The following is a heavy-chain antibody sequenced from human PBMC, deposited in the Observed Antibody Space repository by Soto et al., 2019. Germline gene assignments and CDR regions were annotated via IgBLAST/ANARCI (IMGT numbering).Heavy chain of an antibody. V-gene: IGHV3-23*01. D-gene: IGHD3-3*01. CDR1: GFTFSSYA. Sequence: PGGSLRLSCAASGFTFSSYAMSWVRQAPGKGLEWVSAISGSGGSTYYADSVKGRFTISRDNSKNTLYLQMNSLRAEDTAVYYCAKDQDFWSGYYTPLWFDPWGQGTLVTVSS. J-gene: IGHJ5*02. CDR2: ISGSGGST. CDR3: AKDQDFWSGYYTPLWFDP.